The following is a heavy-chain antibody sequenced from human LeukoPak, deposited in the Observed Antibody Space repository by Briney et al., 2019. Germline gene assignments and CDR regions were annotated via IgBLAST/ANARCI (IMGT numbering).Heavy chain of an antibody. CDR1: GFTFSSYS. Sequence: GGSLRLSCAASGFTFSSYSMNWVRQAPGKGLEWVSSISSSSSYIYYADSVKGRFTISRDNAKNSLYLQMISLRAEDTAVYYCARFGAGKFDYWGQGTLVTVSS. CDR3: ARFGAGKFDY. V-gene: IGHV3-21*01. CDR2: ISSSSSYI. J-gene: IGHJ4*02. D-gene: IGHD3-10*01.